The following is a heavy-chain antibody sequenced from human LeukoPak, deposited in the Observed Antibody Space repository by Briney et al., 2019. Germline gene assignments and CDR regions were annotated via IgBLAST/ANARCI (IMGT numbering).Heavy chain of an antibody. CDR3: AGTYYDFWSGSYYYMDV. J-gene: IGHJ6*03. V-gene: IGHV4-34*01. D-gene: IGHD3-3*01. CDR1: GGSFSGYY. CDR2: INHSGST. Sequence: SETLSLTCAVYGGSFSGYYWSWIRQPPGKGLEWIGEINHSGSTNYNPSLKSRVTISVDTSKNQFSLKLSSVTAADTAVYYCAGTYYDFWSGSYYYMDVWGKGTTVTVSS.